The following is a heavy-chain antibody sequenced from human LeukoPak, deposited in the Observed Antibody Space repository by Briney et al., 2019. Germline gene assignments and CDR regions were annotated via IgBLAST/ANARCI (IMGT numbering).Heavy chain of an antibody. D-gene: IGHD3-10*01. CDR1: GFTFDDHG. V-gene: IGHV3-20*04. Sequence: GGSLRPSCAASGFTFDDHGMSWVRQAPGKGLKWVSSIDWNGGSTGYADSVKGRFTISRDNAKNSLYLQVNSLRAEDTALYYCARVVGSGSYGAFDIWGQGTMVTVSS. CDR3: ARVVGSGSYGAFDI. CDR2: IDWNGGST. J-gene: IGHJ3*02.